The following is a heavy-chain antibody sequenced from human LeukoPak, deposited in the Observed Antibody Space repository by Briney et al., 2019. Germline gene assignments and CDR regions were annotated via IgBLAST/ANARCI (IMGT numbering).Heavy chain of an antibody. V-gene: IGHV1-2*02. CDR1: GYTFTGYY. D-gene: IGHD3-3*01. CDR2: INPNSGGT. Sequence: ASVKVSCKASGYTFTGYYMHWVRQAPGQGLEWMGWINPNSGGTNYAQKFQGRVTMTRDTSISTAYMELSRLRSDDTAVYYCARGRGFLEWLKYYFDYWGQGTLVTVSS. CDR3: ARGRGFLEWLKYYFDY. J-gene: IGHJ4*02.